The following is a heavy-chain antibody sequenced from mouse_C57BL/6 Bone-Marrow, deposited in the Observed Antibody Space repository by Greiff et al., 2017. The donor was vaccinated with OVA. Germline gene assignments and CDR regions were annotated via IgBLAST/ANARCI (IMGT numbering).Heavy chain of an antibody. CDR3: ARGYYYGSSYF. D-gene: IGHD1-1*01. V-gene: IGHV3-6*01. J-gene: IGHJ2*01. CDR1: GYSITSGYY. Sequence: EVKLQESGPGLVKPSQSLSLTCSVTGYSITSGYYWNWIRQFPGNKLEWMGYISYDGSNNYNPSLKNRISITRDTSKNQFFLKLNSVTTEDTATYYCARGYYYGSSYFWGQGTTLTVSS. CDR2: ISYDGSN.